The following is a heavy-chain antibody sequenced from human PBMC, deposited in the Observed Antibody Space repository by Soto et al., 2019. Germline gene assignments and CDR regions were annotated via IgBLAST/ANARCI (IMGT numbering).Heavy chain of an antibody. CDR1: GYSFTSYW. V-gene: IGHV5-51*01. CDR2: IYPGDSDT. D-gene: IGHD2-15*01. Sequence: GESLKISCKGSGYSFTSYWIGWVRQMPGKGLEWMGIIYPGDSDTRYSPSFQGQVTISADKSISTAYLQWSSLKASDTAMYYCARPYCSGGSCYPDAFDIWGKGTMVTVPS. CDR3: ARPYCSGGSCYPDAFDI. J-gene: IGHJ3*02.